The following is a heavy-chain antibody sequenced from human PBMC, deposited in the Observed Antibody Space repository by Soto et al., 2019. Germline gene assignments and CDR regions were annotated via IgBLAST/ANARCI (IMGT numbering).Heavy chain of an antibody. Sequence: SETLSLTCTVSGDSIMGFDCSWIRQPPGKGLEWIGYIYSSGYTNYNPSLKNRGTISVDTPKKQFFLNLRSLTAADTALYYCARGGRYTFGIDYCGRGTRVTLSS. V-gene: IGHV4-59*01. CDR3: ARGGRYTFGIDY. CDR1: GDSIMGFD. D-gene: IGHD3-16*01. CDR2: IYSSGYT. J-gene: IGHJ4*02.